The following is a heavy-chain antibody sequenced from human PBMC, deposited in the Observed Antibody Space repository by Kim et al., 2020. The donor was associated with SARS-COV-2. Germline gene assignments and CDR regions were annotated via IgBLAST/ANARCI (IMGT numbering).Heavy chain of an antibody. CDR2: INPNSGGT. CDR3: TRGGESGNLEYFQY. Sequence: ASVKVSCKASGYTFIADYMHWVRQAPGQGLEWMGRINPNSGGTKYAQKFQGRVTMTRDTSIITAYMELSRLRSDDTAVYYCTRGGESGNLEYFQYWGQGTLVTVSS. V-gene: IGHV1-2*06. J-gene: IGHJ1*01. CDR1: GYTFIADY. D-gene: IGHD2-15*01.